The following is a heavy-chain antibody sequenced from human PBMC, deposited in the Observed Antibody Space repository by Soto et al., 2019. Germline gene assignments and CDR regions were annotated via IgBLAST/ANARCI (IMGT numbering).Heavy chain of an antibody. CDR1: GGSFSGYY. CDR2: INHSGST. J-gene: IGHJ6*02. CDR3: ARGSHGDSSGHGYYYYYGMDV. Sequence: SETLSLTCAVYGGSFSGYYWSWIRQPPGKGLEWIGEINHSGSTNYNPSLKSRVTISVDTSKNQFSLKLSSVTAADTAVYYCARGSHGDSSGHGYYYYYGMDVWGQGTTVTVSS. V-gene: IGHV4-34*01. D-gene: IGHD3-22*01.